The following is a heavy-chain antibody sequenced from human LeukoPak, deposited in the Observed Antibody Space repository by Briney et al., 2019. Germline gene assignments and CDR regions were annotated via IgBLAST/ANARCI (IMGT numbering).Heavy chain of an antibody. CDR2: IYWDDDK. CDR1: EFLVRTGGVA. D-gene: IGHD4/OR15-4a*01. J-gene: IGHJ4*02. CDR3: AHSSFYGANFDY. Sequence: SGPTLVKPTQTLTLTCKFCEFLVRTGGVAGGWIRQPQGKALWWLALIYWDDDKRYSPSLKSRLTITKDTSKNQVVLTMTNMDPVDTATYYCAHSSFYGANFDYWGQGNLVTVSS. V-gene: IGHV2-5*02.